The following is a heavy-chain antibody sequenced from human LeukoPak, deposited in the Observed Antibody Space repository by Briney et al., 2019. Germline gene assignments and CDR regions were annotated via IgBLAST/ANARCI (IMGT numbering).Heavy chain of an antibody. CDR1: GGSISSYY. Sequence: SETLSLTCTVSGGSISSYYWSWIRQPPGKGLEWIGYIYYSGVTNYNPSLKCRVTIPVDTSKNQFSLKLSSVTAADTAVYYCARETSQKGAHYMDVWGKGTTVTISS. CDR2: IYYSGVT. J-gene: IGHJ6*03. D-gene: IGHD3-16*01. V-gene: IGHV4-59*01. CDR3: ARETSQKGAHYMDV.